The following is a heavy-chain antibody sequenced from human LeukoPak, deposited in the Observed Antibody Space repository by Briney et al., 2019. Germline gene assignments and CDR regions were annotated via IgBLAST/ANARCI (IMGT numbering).Heavy chain of an antibody. Sequence: GGSLRLSCAASGFTFDDYGMNWVRQAPGKGLEWVSGINWDGTSTGYADSVRGRFTISRDNAKNSLYLQMNSLRAEDTALYYCARGKYYYYMDVWGKGTTVTVSS. J-gene: IGHJ6*03. CDR2: INWDGTST. CDR1: GFTFDDYG. V-gene: IGHV3-20*04. CDR3: ARGKYYYYMDV.